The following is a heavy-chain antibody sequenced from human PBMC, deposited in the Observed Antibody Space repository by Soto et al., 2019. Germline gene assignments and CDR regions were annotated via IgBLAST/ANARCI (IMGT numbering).Heavy chain of an antibody. CDR3: ARDGRFLEWLPHTNYGMDV. CDR2: INPNSGGT. V-gene: IGHV1-2*04. D-gene: IGHD3-3*01. Sequence: ASVNVSCKASGYTFTGYYMHWVRQAPGQGLEWMGWINPNSGGTNYAQKFQGWVTMTRDTSISTAYMELSRLRSDDTAVYYCARDGRFLEWLPHTNYGMDVWGQGTTVTVSS. J-gene: IGHJ6*02. CDR1: GYTFTGYY.